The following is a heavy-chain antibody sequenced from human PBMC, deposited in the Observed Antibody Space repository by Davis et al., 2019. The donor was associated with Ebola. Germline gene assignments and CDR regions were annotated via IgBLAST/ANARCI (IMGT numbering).Heavy chain of an antibody. D-gene: IGHD3-3*01. CDR1: GYTFTDYK. CDR2: INPSGGST. CDR3: ARGSRITLFGVAYRGYFDY. V-gene: IGHV1-46*01. Sequence: ASVKVSCKASGYTFTDYKIHWVRQAPGQGLEWMGIINPSGGSTSYAQKFQGRVTMTRDTSTSTVYLELSSLRSDDTAVYYCARGSRITLFGVAYRGYFDYWGQGTLVTVSS. J-gene: IGHJ4*02.